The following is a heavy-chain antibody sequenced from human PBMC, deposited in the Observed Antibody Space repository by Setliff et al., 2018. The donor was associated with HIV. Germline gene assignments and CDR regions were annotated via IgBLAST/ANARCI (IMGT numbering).Heavy chain of an antibody. CDR3: AGTYYYGSGATR. CDR2: INPNSGGT. V-gene: IGHV1-2*02. D-gene: IGHD3-10*01. CDR1: GYSFTNYA. J-gene: IGHJ4*02. Sequence: GASVKVSCKASGYSFTNYAMHWVRQAPGQGLEWMGWINPNSGGTNYAQKFQGRVTMTRDTSTSTVYMELSSLRSEDTAVYYCAGTYYYGSGATRWGQGTLVTVSS.